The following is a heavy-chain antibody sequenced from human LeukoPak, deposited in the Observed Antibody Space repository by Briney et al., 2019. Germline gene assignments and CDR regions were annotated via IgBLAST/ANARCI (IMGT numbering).Heavy chain of an antibody. V-gene: IGHV3-21*01. CDR3: ARGPGGSGSYYDY. CDR1: GFTFSAYW. D-gene: IGHD3-10*01. J-gene: IGHJ4*02. CDR2: ISSNSRYI. Sequence: PGGSLRLSCAASGFTFSAYWMSWVRQAPGKGLEWVSYISSNSRYIYYADSVKGRFTISRDNAKNSLYLQMNSLRTEDAAVYYCARGPGGSGSYYDYWGQGTLVTVSS.